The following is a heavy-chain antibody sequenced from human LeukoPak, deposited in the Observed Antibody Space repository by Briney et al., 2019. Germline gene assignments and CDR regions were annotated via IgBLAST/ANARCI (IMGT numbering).Heavy chain of an antibody. CDR1: GGSISGGSYY. CDR2: IYTSGST. V-gene: IGHV4-61*02. CDR3: ARANRYYDILTGYFWAFDY. D-gene: IGHD3-9*01. J-gene: IGHJ4*02. Sequence: SQTLSLTCTVSGGSISGGSYYWSWIRQPAGKGLEWIGRIYTSGSTNYNPSLKSRVTISVDTSKNQFSLKLSSVTAADTAVYYCARANRYYDILTGYFWAFDYSRQGTLVTVSS.